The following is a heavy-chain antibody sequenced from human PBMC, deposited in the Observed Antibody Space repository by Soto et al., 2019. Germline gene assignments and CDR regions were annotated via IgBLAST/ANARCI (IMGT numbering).Heavy chain of an antibody. CDR2: ISGDGGST. V-gene: IGHV3-43*02. D-gene: IGHD5-18*01. CDR1: GFTFDDYA. J-gene: IGHJ4*02. CDR3: AKAPKSYYSYGYFDY. Sequence: GALRLSCAASGFTFDDYAMHWVRQAPGKGLEWVSLISGDGGSTYYADSVKGRFTISRDNSKNSLYLQMNSLRTEDTALYYCAKAPKSYYSYGYFDYWGQGTLVTVSS.